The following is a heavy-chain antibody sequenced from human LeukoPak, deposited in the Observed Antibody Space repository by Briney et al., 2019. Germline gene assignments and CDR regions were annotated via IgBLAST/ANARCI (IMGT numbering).Heavy chain of an antibody. D-gene: IGHD3-10*01. CDR3: AKDLREYGSGSYYY. Sequence: GGSLRLSCAASGFTVSSNYMSWVRQAPGKGLEWVSVIYSGGSTHHADSVKGRFTISRDNSENTLYLQMNSLRVEDTAVYYCAKDLREYGSGSYYYWGQGTLVTVSS. CDR1: GFTVSSNY. CDR2: IYSGGST. V-gene: IGHV3-53*01. J-gene: IGHJ4*02.